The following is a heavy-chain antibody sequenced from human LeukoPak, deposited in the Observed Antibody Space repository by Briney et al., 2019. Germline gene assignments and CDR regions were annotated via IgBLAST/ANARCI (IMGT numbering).Heavy chain of an antibody. CDR1: GGSMSGYN. D-gene: IGHD5-18*01. J-gene: IGHJ4*02. CDR3: ARDDGYSYGHDY. Sequence: SETLSLTCTVSGGSMSGYNWSWIRQPAGKGLEWIGRIHTSGSTNHNPSLKSRVTLSIDTSKNQFSLNLSSVTAADTAVYYCARDDGYSYGHDYWGQGTLVTVSS. CDR2: IHTSGST. V-gene: IGHV4-4*07.